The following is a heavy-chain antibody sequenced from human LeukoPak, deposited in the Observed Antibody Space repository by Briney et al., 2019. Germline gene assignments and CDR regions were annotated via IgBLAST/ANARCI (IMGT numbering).Heavy chain of an antibody. V-gene: IGHV1-18*01. CDR1: GYTFTSYG. D-gene: IGHD6-19*01. J-gene: IGHJ3*02. CDR3: ARDRVGEQWLVIAFDT. Sequence: GASVKVSCKASGYTFTSYGISWVRQAPGQGLEWMGWISAYNGNTNYAQKLQGRVTMTTDTSTSTAYMELRSLRSDDTAVYYCARDRVGEQWLVIAFDTWGQGTMVTVSS. CDR2: ISAYNGNT.